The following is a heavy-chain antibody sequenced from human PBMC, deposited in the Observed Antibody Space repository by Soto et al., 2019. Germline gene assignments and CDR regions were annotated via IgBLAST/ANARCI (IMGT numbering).Heavy chain of an antibody. CDR1: GVAISSYY. Sequence: SETLSLTCPVSGVAISSYYWSWIRQPPGKGLEWIGYIYYSGSTNYNPSLKSRVTISVDTSKNQFSLKLSSVTAADTAVYYCARDLRVPVVPADHLYYYYGMDVWGQGTTVTVSS. V-gene: IGHV4-59*01. J-gene: IGHJ6*02. D-gene: IGHD2-2*01. CDR2: IYYSGST. CDR3: ARDLRVPVVPADHLYYYYGMDV.